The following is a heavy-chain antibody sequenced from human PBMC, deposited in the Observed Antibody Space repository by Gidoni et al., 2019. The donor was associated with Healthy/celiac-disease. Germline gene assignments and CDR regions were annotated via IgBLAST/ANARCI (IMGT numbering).Heavy chain of an antibody. CDR1: GGSFSGYY. Sequence: QVQLQQWGAGLLKPSETLSLTCAVSGGSFSGYYWSWIRQPPGKGLEWIGEINHSGSTNYNPSLKSRVTISVDTSKNQFSLKLSSVTAADTAVYYCARGRRFLMDVWGQGTTVTVSS. D-gene: IGHD3-10*01. CDR3: ARGRRFLMDV. V-gene: IGHV4-34*01. J-gene: IGHJ6*02. CDR2: INHSGST.